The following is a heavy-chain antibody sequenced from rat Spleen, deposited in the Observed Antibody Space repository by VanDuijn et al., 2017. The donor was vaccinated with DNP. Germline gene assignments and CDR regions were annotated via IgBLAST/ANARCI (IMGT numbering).Heavy chain of an antibody. V-gene: IGHV5-7*01. Sequence: EVQLVESGGGLVQPGRSLILSCTASGFTFSDHNMAWVRQAPKKGLEWVATISNDGSSTYYRDFVKGRFIISRNNAKSTLYLQMDSLRSDDTATYYCVSRPPPTRGPFDYWGQGVTVTVSS. CDR3: VSRPPPTRGPFDY. J-gene: IGHJ2*01. CDR2: ISNDGSST. CDR1: GFTFSDHN. D-gene: IGHD1-4*01.